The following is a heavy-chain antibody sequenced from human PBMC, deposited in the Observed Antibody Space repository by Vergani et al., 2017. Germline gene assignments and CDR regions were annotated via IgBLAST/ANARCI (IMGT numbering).Heavy chain of an antibody. CDR1: GLTFSDHY. CDR2: ISGSGTTI. D-gene: IGHD2-15*01. Sequence: QVQLVESGGGLVKPAGSLRLSCAASGLTFSDHYMSWIRQAPGKGLEWLSYISGSGTTIDYADSVEGRFTISRDNAKNSLYLQLNSLRVEDTAVYYCARGGGAVVAASDYYYYGLDVWGQGTTVTVSS. CDR3: ARGGGAVVAASDYYYYGLDV. V-gene: IGHV3-11*04. J-gene: IGHJ6*02.